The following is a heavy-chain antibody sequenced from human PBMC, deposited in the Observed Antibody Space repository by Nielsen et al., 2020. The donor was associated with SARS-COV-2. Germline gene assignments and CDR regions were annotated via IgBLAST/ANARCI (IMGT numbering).Heavy chain of an antibody. Sequence: ASVKVSCKASGYTFTGYYMHWVRQAPGQGLEWMGWINPNSGGTNYAQKFQGWVTMTRDTSISTAYMELSRLRSDDTAVYYCARVSIAVAGSNYYYYGMDVWGQGTTVTVSS. J-gene: IGHJ6*02. D-gene: IGHD6-19*01. V-gene: IGHV1-2*04. CDR3: ARVSIAVAGSNYYYYGMDV. CDR2: INPNSGGT. CDR1: GYTFTGYY.